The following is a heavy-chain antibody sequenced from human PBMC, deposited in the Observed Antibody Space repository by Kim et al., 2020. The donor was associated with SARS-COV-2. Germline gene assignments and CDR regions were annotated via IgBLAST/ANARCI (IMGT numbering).Heavy chain of an antibody. J-gene: IGHJ6*03. CDR3: ARGTRQWLVRGPYYYYMHV. V-gene: IGHV4-34*01. CDR1: GGSFSGYY. D-gene: IGHD6-19*01. CDR2: INPSGST. Sequence: SETLSLTCAVYGGSFSGYYWSWIRQPPGKGLEWVGEINPSGSTNYNPSSKSRVTISVDTSKNQFSLKLSSVTAADTAVYYCARGTRQWLVRGPYYYYMHV.